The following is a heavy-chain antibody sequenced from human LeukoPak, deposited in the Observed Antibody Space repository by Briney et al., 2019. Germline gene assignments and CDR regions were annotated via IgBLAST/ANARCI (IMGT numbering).Heavy chain of an antibody. D-gene: IGHD6-13*01. CDR3: AKCEVAAADNPQAY. CDR1: GFTFSSYA. J-gene: IGHJ4*02. CDR2: ISGSGGST. V-gene: IGHV3-23*01. Sequence: GGSLRLSCAASGFTFSSYAMNLVRQAPGKGLEWVSGISGSGGSTYYADSVKGRFTISRDNSKNTLYLQMNSLRVEDRALYYCAKCEVAAADNPQAYWGQGTLVTVSS.